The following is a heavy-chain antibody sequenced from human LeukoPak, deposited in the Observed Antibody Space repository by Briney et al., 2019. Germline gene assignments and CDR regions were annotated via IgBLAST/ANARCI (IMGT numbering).Heavy chain of an antibody. CDR1: GFTFSSYA. D-gene: IGHD1-26*01. CDR3: AKANSGSYASFDY. CDR2: ISGSGGST. V-gene: IGHV3-23*01. Sequence: GGSLRLSCAASGFTFSSYAMSWVRPAPGKGLEWVSAISGSGGSTYYADSVKGRFTISRDNSKNTLYLQMNSLRAEDTAVYYCAKANSGSYASFDYWGQGTLVTVSS. J-gene: IGHJ4*02.